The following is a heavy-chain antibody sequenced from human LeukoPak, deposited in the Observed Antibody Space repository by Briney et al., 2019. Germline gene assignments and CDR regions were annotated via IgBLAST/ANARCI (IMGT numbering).Heavy chain of an antibody. CDR3: ARHPHYYDSSGPPFDP. CDR2: IYYSGST. D-gene: IGHD3-22*01. Sequence: SETLSLTCTVSGGSISSYYWSWIRQPPGKGLEWLGYIYYSGSTNYNPSLKSRVTISVDTSKNQFSLKLSSVTAADTAVYYCARHPHYYDSSGPPFDPWGQGTLVTVSS. V-gene: IGHV4-59*08. CDR1: GGSISSYY. J-gene: IGHJ5*02.